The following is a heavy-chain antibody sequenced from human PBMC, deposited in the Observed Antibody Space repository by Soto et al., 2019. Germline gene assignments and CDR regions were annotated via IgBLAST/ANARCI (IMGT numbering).Heavy chain of an antibody. D-gene: IGHD6-19*01. CDR3: AHTKVTHWLGPHLDF. J-gene: IGHJ4*02. Sequence: QITVKESGPTLVKATQSLTLTCTFSGFSLSTSGGGVGWIRQRPGKALEWLAVIYWDDDKSYSPSLKSRLTTTKDTSKTQVALTMTHMDPVDTATYFCAHTKVTHWLGPHLDFWVQRTLVTVSA. CDR1: GFSLSTSGGG. CDR2: IYWDDDK. V-gene: IGHV2-5*02.